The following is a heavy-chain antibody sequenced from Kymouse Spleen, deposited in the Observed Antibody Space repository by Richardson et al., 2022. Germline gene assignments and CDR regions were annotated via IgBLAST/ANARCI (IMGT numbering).Heavy chain of an antibody. D-gene: IGHD3-16*02. CDR3: ARRGDRYYYYYYGMDV. CDR2: INHSGST. V-gene: IGHV4-34*01. CDR1: GGSFSGYY. Sequence: QVQLQQWGAGLLKPSETLSLTCAVYGGSFSGYYWSWIRQPPGKGLEWIGEINHSGSTNYNPSLKSRVTISVDTSKNQFSLKLSSVTAADTAVYYCARRGDRYYYYYYGMDVWGQGTTVTVSS. J-gene: IGHJ6*02.